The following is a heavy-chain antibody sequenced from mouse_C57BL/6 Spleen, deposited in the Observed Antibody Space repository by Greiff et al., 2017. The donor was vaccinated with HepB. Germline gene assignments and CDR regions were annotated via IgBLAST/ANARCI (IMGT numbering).Heavy chain of an antibody. Sequence: QVQLQQPGAELVKPGASVKLSCTASGYTFTSYWIPWVKQRPGQGLEWIGEIYPGSGSTNYNEKFKSKATLTVDTSSSTAYMQLSSLTSEDSAVYYCARSRHYGSSYVLDDWGQGTTLTVSS. V-gene: IGHV1-55*01. CDR2: IYPGSGST. CDR1: GYTFTSYW. CDR3: ARSRHYGSSYVLDD. J-gene: IGHJ2*01. D-gene: IGHD1-1*01.